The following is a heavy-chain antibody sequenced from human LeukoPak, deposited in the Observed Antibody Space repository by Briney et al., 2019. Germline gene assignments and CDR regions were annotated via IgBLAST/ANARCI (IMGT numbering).Heavy chain of an antibody. CDR3: AIRRTHTFDY. CDR1: GYTFTSYA. CDR2: TNAGNGNT. V-gene: IGHV1-3*01. D-gene: IGHD2-2*01. J-gene: IGHJ4*02. Sequence: GASVKVSCKASGYTFTSYAMHWVRQAPGQRLEWMGWTNAGNGNTKYSQKFQGRVTITRDTSAGTAYMELSSLRSEDTAVYYCAIRRTHTFDYWGQGTLVTVSS.